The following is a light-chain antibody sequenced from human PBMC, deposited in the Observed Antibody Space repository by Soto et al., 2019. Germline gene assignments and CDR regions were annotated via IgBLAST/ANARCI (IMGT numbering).Light chain of an antibody. CDR1: QSINTW. V-gene: IGKV1-5*01. J-gene: IGKJ1*01. CDR2: DAS. CDR3: QQYDSYSRT. Sequence: DIQMTQSPPTLSASVGDRVTVTCRASQSINTWLAWYQQKPGKAPKLLIYDASSLQSGVPSRFTGRGSGTEFTLTISSLQPDDFATYYCQQYDSYSRTFGQGTKVDIK.